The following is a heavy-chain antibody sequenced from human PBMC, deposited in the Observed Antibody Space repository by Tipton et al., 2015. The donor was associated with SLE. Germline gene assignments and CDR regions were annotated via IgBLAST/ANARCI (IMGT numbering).Heavy chain of an antibody. V-gene: IGHV1-18*01. D-gene: IGHD5-18*01. CDR2: ISTYNGNT. CDR1: GYDFTTYS. Sequence: QSGAEVKKPGASVKVSCKASGYDFTTYSLSWVRQAPGQGLEWMGWISTYNGNTYYAQKLQGRVTMTTDTSTGTAYMELRSLRSDDTAILYRARHVDTPLVYAFDIWGQGTMLTVSS. CDR3: ARHVDTPLVYAFDI. J-gene: IGHJ3*02.